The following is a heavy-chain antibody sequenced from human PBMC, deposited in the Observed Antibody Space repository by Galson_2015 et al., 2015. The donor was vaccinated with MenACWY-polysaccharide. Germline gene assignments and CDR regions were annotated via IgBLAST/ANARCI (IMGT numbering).Heavy chain of an antibody. CDR1: GYIFTNYA. J-gene: IGHJ4*02. D-gene: IGHD6-19*01. CDR2: ISAGNGRT. Sequence: SVKVPCKASGYIFTNYAMHWVRQAPGQSFEWMGWISAGNGRTEYSQKFQGRVTITRDTSASTAYMEVSSLRSEDTAVYYCARDSENLDYWGQGTLVTVSS. CDR3: ARDSENLDY. V-gene: IGHV1-3*01.